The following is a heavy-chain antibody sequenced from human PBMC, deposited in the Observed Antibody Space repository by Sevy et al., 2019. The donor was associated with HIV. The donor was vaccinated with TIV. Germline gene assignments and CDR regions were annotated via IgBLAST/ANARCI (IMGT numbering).Heavy chain of an antibody. J-gene: IGHJ4*02. D-gene: IGHD3-22*01. CDR1: GYTLTQFS. CDR2: FDPEDGDPEDGKT. Sequence: ASVKVSGKVSGYTLTQFSMHWVRQAPGKGLEWMTTFDPEDGDPEDGKTIYAQKFLGRVTMTEETSTDTAYMELSSLSSDDTAVYYCATTKDYYDSSGYPFDYWGQGTLVTVSS. V-gene: IGHV1-24*01. CDR3: ATTKDYYDSSGYPFDY.